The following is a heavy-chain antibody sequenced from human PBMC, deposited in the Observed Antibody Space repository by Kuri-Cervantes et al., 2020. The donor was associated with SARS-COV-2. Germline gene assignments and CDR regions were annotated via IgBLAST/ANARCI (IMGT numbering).Heavy chain of an antibody. Sequence: ASVKVSCKASGYTFTSYGISWVRQAPGQGLEWMGWISAYNGNTNYAQKLQGRVTMTTDTSTSTAYVELRSLRSDDTAVYYCARGEGAAPDLDAFDIWGQGTMVTVSS. CDR2: ISAYNGNT. CDR3: ARGEGAAPDLDAFDI. J-gene: IGHJ3*02. V-gene: IGHV1-18*01. D-gene: IGHD1-26*01. CDR1: GYTFTSYG.